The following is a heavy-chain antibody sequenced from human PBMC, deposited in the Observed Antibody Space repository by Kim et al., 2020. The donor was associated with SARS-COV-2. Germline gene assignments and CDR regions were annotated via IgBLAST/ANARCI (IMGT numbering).Heavy chain of an antibody. D-gene: IGHD2-2*02. J-gene: IGHJ4*02. V-gene: IGHV1-69*04. CDR2: IIPILGIA. CDR1: GGTFSSYA. Sequence: SVKVSCKASGGTFSSYAISWVRQAPGQGLEWMGRIIPILGIANYAQKFQGRVTITADKSTSTAYMELSSLRSEDTAVYYCAAYCSSTSCYSGNFDYWGQGTLVTVSS. CDR3: AAYCSSTSCYSGNFDY.